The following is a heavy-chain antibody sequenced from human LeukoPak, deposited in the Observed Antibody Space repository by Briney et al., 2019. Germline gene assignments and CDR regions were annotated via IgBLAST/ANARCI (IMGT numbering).Heavy chain of an antibody. J-gene: IGHJ3*02. D-gene: IGHD6-19*01. CDR3: ARVRIAVAVSAFDI. Sequence: PGGSLRLSCEASVFTFSSHCMSWVRQAPGKGLEWVANIKQDGSEKYYVDSVKGRFTISRDNAKNSLNLQMSILRAADTAVYYCARVRIAVAVSAFDIWGQGTMVTVSS. V-gene: IGHV3-7*01. CDR2: IKQDGSEK. CDR1: VFTFSSHC.